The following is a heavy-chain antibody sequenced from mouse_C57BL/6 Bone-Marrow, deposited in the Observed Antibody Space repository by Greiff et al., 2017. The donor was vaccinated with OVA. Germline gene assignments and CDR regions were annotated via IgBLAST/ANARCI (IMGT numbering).Heavy chain of an antibody. CDR2: ISSGGSYT. CDR3: AITFYAMDD. D-gene: IGHD1-3*01. Sequence: EVQLVESGGDLVKPGGSLKLSCAASGFTFSSYGMSWVRQTPDKRLEWVATISSGGSYTYYPDSVKGRFTISRDNAKNTLYLQMSSLKSEDTAMYYCAITFYAMDDWGQGTSVTVSS. CDR1: GFTFSSYG. V-gene: IGHV5-6*01. J-gene: IGHJ4*01.